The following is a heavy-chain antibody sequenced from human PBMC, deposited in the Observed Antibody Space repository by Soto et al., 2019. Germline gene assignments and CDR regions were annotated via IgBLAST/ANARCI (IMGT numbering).Heavy chain of an antibody. V-gene: IGHV4-59*01. J-gene: IGHJ6*02. Sequence: QVQLRESGPGLVKSSETLSLTCTVSGGSISTYYWSWVRQPPGKGLEWIGYIYYSGTATYNPALRSRVTISVDTSKNLFSLRLSSVTAADTAVYYCARGDGIQLVSLAGRYYYHKMDVWGQGTTVTVYS. CDR2: IYYSGTA. CDR3: ARGDGIQLVSLAGRYYYHKMDV. D-gene: IGHD1-1*01. CDR1: GGSISTYY.